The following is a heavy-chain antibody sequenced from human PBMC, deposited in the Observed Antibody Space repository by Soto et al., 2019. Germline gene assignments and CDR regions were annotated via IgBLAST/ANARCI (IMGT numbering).Heavy chain of an antibody. Sequence: ASVKVSCKASGYTLTSYDINWVRQATGQGLEWMGWMNPNSGNTNYSQKFQGRVTITRDTSMSTAYMELSSLRSEDTAVYYCARLEVRGVNSDYWGQGTLVTVSS. CDR1: GYTLTSYD. D-gene: IGHD3-10*01. J-gene: IGHJ4*02. V-gene: IGHV1-8*01. CDR3: ARLEVRGVNSDY. CDR2: MNPNSGNT.